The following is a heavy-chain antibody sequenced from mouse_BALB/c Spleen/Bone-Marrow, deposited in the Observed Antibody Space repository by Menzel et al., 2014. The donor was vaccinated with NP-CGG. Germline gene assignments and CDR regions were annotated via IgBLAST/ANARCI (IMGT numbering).Heavy chain of an antibody. D-gene: IGHD1-2*01. CDR2: INPDSRTI. CDR3: ARPGYYGYQDV. V-gene: IGHV4-1*02. J-gene: IGHJ1*01. CDR1: GFDFSRYW. Sequence: EVKLMESGGGLVQPGGPLKPSCAASGFDFSRYWMTWVRQAPGRGLEWIGEINPDSRTINYTPSLKDKFIISRDNAKNTLYLQMSKVRSEDTALYYCARPGYYGYQDVWGAGTTVTVSS.